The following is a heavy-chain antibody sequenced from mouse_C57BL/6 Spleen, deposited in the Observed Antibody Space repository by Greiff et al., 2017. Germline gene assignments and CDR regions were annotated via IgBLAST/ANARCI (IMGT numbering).Heavy chain of an antibody. Sequence: VQLKESGGDLVKPGGSLKLSCAASGFTFSSYGMSWVRQTPDKRLEWVATISSGGSYTYYPDSVKGRFTISRDNAKNTLYLQMSSLKSEDTAMYYCASQEANYNFFAYWGQGTLVTVSA. CDR2: ISSGGSYT. CDR1: GFTFSSYG. CDR3: ASQEANYNFFAY. J-gene: IGHJ3*01. D-gene: IGHD1-3*01. V-gene: IGHV5-6*01.